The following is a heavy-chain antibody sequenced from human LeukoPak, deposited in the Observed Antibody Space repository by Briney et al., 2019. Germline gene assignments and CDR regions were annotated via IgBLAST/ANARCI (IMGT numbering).Heavy chain of an antibody. Sequence: GESLKISCKASGYSFNSYWLGWVRQMPGKGLEWMGIIYPGDSDTRYSPSFQGQVTISADKSISTAYLQWSSLKASDTAMYYCARPHTLGRITKYYFDYWGQGSLVTVSS. J-gene: IGHJ4*02. D-gene: IGHD3-16*01. CDR1: GYSFNSYW. V-gene: IGHV5-51*01. CDR3: ARPHTLGRITKYYFDY. CDR2: IYPGDSDT.